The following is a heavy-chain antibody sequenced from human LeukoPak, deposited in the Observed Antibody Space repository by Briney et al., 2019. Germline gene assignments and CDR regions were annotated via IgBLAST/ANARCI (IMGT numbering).Heavy chain of an antibody. J-gene: IGHJ4*02. CDR2: INAGNGNT. Sequence: ASVKVSCKASGYTFTSYAMHWVRQAPGQRLEWMGWINAGNGNTKYSQKFQGRVTITRDTSASTAYMELSSLRSEDTAVYYCARDFTMVRGVNPYYFDYWGQGTLVTVSS. D-gene: IGHD3-10*01. V-gene: IGHV1-3*01. CDR1: GYTFTSYA. CDR3: ARDFTMVRGVNPYYFDY.